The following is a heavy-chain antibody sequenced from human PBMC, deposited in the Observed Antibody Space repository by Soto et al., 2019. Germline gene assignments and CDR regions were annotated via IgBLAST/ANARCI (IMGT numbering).Heavy chain of an antibody. V-gene: IGHV5-51*01. D-gene: IGHD2-15*01. CDR2: IYPGDSDT. CDR1: RYSFASYW. Sequence: GESLKISCKGPRYSFASYWIGWERQMPGKGLEWMGIIYPGDSDTRYSPSFQGQVTISADKSISTAYLQWSSLKASDTAMYYCASLAYCSRGSCYSSPLDLWGRGTLVTVSS. CDR3: ASLAYCSRGSCYSSPLDL. J-gene: IGHJ2*01.